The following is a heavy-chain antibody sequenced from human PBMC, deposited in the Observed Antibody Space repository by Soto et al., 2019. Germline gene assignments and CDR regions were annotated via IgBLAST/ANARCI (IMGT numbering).Heavy chain of an antibody. V-gene: IGHV4-31*03. CDR3: ARGGTTVFPVMGASVRWFDP. D-gene: IGHD4-17*01. CDR1: GGSISSGGYY. CDR2: IYYSGST. Sequence: QVQLQESGPGLVKPSQTLSLTCTVSGGSISSGGYYWSWIRQHPGKGLEWIGYIYYSGSTYYNPSLKSRVTISGDTSKNQFSLKLSSVTAADTAVYYCARGGTTVFPVMGASVRWFDPWGQGTLVTVSS. J-gene: IGHJ5*02.